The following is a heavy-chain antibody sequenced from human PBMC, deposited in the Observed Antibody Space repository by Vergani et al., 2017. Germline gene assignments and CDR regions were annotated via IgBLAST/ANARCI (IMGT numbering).Heavy chain of an antibody. CDR1: GFTFSSYW. CDR2: ISSSSSYI. V-gene: IGHV3-21*01. Sequence: EVQLVESGGGLVQPGGSLRLSCAASGFTFSSYWMSWVRQAPGKGLEWVSSISSSSSYIYYADSVKGRFTISRDNAKNSLYLQMNSLRAEDTAVYYCARDRAGVRGVIDYWGQGTLVTVSS. D-gene: IGHD3-10*01. J-gene: IGHJ4*02. CDR3: ARDRAGVRGVIDY.